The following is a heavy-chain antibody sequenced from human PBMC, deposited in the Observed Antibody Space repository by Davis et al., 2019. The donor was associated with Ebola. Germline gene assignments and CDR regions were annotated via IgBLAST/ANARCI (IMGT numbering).Heavy chain of an antibody. V-gene: IGHV3-21*01. Sequence: GGSLRLSCAASGFTFSSNSINWVRQAPGKGLEWVSFISSSSNYIYYADSVKGRFTVSRDNAKNSLYLQMNSLRAEDTAVYYCARRAVTTGYYGMDVWGQGTTVTVSS. J-gene: IGHJ6*02. CDR3: ARRAVTTGYYGMDV. CDR1: GFTFSSNS. D-gene: IGHD4-17*01. CDR2: ISSSSNYI.